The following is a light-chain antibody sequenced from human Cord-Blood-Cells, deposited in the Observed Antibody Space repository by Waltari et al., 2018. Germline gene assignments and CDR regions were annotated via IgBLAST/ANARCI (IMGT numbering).Light chain of an antibody. J-gene: IGLJ1*01. CDR2: DVS. CDR1: SSDVGGYYY. V-gene: IGLV2-11*01. Sequence: QSALTQPRPVSGSPGPSVTIPCPGTSSDVGGYYYVSWYQQHPGKAPKLMIYDVSKRPSGVPDRFSGSKSGNTASLTISGLQAEDEADYYCCSYAGSYTYVFGTGTKVTVL. CDR3: CSYAGSYTYV.